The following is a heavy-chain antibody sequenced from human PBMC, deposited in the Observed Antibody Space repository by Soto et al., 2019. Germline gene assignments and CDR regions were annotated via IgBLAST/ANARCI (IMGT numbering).Heavy chain of an antibody. V-gene: IGHV3-23*01. D-gene: IGHD6-19*01. CDR2: ISGGGVST. J-gene: IGHJ6*02. Sequence: EVQLLESGGGLLQPGGSLTLSCAGSGFTFINYAMTWVRQAPGKGLEWVSAISGGGVSTYYADSVKGRFTISRDNSKNTLYLQVNSRGPEDTAVYYCAKGVAVAGRSYYYYGVDVWGQGTTVTVSS. CDR1: GFTFINYA. CDR3: AKGVAVAGRSYYYYGVDV.